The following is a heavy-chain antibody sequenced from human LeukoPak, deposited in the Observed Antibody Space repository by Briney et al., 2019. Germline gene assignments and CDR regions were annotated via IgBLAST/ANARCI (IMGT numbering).Heavy chain of an antibody. CDR3: ASLGSSRRPQLGFDP. D-gene: IGHD6-13*01. J-gene: IGHJ5*02. Sequence: ASVKVSCKASGYTFTSYYMHWVRQAPGQGLEWMGIINPSGGSTSYAQKFQGRVTMTRDTSTSTVYVELSSLRSEDTAVYYCASLGSSRRPQLGFDPWGQGTLVTVSS. CDR2: INPSGGST. CDR1: GYTFTSYY. V-gene: IGHV1-46*03.